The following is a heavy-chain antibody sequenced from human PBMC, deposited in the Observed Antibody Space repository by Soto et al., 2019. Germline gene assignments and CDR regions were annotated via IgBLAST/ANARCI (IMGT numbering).Heavy chain of an antibody. J-gene: IGHJ2*01. V-gene: IGHV4-59*01. Sequence: QVQLQESGPGLVKPSETLSLTCTVSGGSISSYYWSWIRQPPGKGLEWIGYIYYSGSTNYNPSLKSRVTISVDTSKNQFSLKLSSVTAADTAVYYCARAVGGGDCYGCGVPWDWYFDLWGRGTLVTVSS. D-gene: IGHD2-21*02. CDR1: GGSISSYY. CDR3: ARAVGGGDCYGCGVPWDWYFDL. CDR2: IYYSGST.